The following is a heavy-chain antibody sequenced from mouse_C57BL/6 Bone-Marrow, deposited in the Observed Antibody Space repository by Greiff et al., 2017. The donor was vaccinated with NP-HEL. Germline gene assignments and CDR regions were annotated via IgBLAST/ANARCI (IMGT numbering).Heavy chain of an antibody. V-gene: IGHV1-22*01. CDR2: INPNNGGT. CDR1: GYTFTDYN. D-gene: IGHD2-2*01. Sequence: VQLKESGPELVKPGASVKMSCKASGYTFTDYNMHWVKQSHGKSLEWIGYINPNNGGTSYNQKFKGKATLTVNKSSSTAYMELRSLTSEDSAVYYCARAEGYRVYDMDYWGKGTSVTASS. J-gene: IGHJ4*01. CDR3: ARAEGYRVYDMDY.